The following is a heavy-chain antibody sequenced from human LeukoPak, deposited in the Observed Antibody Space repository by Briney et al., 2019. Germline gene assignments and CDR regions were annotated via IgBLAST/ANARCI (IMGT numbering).Heavy chain of an antibody. CDR1: GFTFRSYG. J-gene: IGHJ4*02. CDR2: ISYDGSNK. CDR3: AKQWDCSSTSCLLDY. V-gene: IGHV3-30*18. D-gene: IGHD2-2*01. Sequence: PLRLSCAPSGFTFRSYGMQSVRQAPAKALHWVAVISYDGSNKYCADSVKGRFTISRDNSKNTLYLQMNSLRAEDTAVYYCAKQWDCSSTSCLLDYWGQGTLVTVSS.